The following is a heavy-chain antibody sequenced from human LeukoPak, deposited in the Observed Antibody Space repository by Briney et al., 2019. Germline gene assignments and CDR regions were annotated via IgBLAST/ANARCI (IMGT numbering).Heavy chain of an antibody. CDR2: IYYSVST. D-gene: IGHD5-24*01. Sequence: PSETLSLTCTVSGGSLSSYYWSWVRQPPGKGLEWIAYIYYSVSTNYNPSLTSRVTISVDTSKNQFSLKLSSVTAADTAVYYCARGGDGYNYFDYWGQGTLVTVSS. V-gene: IGHV4-59*01. J-gene: IGHJ4*02. CDR3: ARGGDGYNYFDY. CDR1: GGSLSSYY.